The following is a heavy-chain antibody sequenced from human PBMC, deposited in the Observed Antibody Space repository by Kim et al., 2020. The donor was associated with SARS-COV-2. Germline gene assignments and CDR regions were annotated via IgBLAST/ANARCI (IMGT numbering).Heavy chain of an antibody. D-gene: IGHD3-10*01. V-gene: IGHV7-4-1*02. Sequence: ASVKVSCKASGYTFTRYGINWVRQAPGQGLEWMGWINTNTGNPTYAQDFTGRFVFSLDTSVSTAYLQISSLKAEDTAVYYCARSYGSGRMIWFDPWGQGTLVTVSS. CDR2: INTNTGNP. J-gene: IGHJ5*02. CDR3: ARSYGSGRMIWFDP. CDR1: GYTFTRYG.